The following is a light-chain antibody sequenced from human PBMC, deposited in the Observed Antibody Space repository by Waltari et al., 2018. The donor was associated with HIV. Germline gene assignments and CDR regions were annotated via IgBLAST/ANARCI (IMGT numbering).Light chain of an antibody. CDR3: STWDDRLNGPVV. Sequence: QSVLTQPPSASGTPGQRVTISCSGSRSNIGSNSVNWYQHFPGTAPKLLIYGDSRRPSGVPARLSGSKFCTSASLVITGLQSGDEADYYCSTWDDRLNGPVVFGGGTRLTVL. J-gene: IGLJ2*01. CDR2: GDS. V-gene: IGLV1-44*01. CDR1: RSNIGSNS.